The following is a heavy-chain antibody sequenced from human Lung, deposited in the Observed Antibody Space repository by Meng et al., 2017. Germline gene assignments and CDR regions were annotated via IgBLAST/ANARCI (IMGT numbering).Heavy chain of an antibody. Sequence: QVPLHQWGAVRLKPPATLSLTCVVSGGSFSDYYWSWIRQPPGKGLEWIGEINHSGSTNYNPSLESRATISVDTSQNNLSLKLSSVTAADSAVYYCARGPTTMAHDFDYWGQGTLVTVSS. CDR1: GGSFSDYY. CDR2: INHSGST. CDR3: ARGPTTMAHDFDY. D-gene: IGHD4-11*01. V-gene: IGHV4-34*01. J-gene: IGHJ4*02.